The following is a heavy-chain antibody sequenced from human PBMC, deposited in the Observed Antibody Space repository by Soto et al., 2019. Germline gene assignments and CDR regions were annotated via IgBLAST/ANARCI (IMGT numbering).Heavy chain of an antibody. J-gene: IGHJ6*03. CDR1: GYTFTSYD. CDR3: ARESGRYCTNGVCSTDYYYYYMDV. V-gene: IGHV1-8*01. CDR2: MNPNSGNT. Sequence: ASVKVSCKASGYTFTSYDINWVRQATGQGLEWMGWMNPNSGNTGYAQKFQGRVTMTRNTSISTAYMELSSLRSEDTAVYYCARESGRYCTNGVCSTDYYYYYMDVWGKGTTVTVSS. D-gene: IGHD2-8*01.